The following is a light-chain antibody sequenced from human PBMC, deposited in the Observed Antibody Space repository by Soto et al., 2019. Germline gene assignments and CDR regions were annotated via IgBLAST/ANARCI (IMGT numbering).Light chain of an antibody. V-gene: IGLV2-14*03. CDR3: SSYGATSTL. CDR2: DVS. Sequence: QSALTQPASVSGSPGQSITIPCTGSSSDIGLYTFVSWYQQHPGKAPKLLIYDVSYRPSGISDRFSGSKSGNTASLTISGLQPEDEADYYCSSYGATSTLFGGVTKVTVL. J-gene: IGLJ2*01. CDR1: SSDIGLYTF.